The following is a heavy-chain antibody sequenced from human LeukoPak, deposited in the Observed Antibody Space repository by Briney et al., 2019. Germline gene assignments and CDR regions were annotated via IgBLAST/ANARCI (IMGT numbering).Heavy chain of an antibody. D-gene: IGHD4-17*01. J-gene: IGHJ4*02. CDR3: ARSNGDYVFDY. CDR2: IYHSGST. V-gene: IGHV4-38-2*02. Sequence: SETLSLTCTVSGFSISSDYYWGWIRQPPGKGLEWIGFIYHSGSTYYNPSLKSRVAISVDTSENQFSLKLSSVTAADTAVYYCARSNGDYVFDYWGQGTLVTVSS. CDR1: GFSISSDYY.